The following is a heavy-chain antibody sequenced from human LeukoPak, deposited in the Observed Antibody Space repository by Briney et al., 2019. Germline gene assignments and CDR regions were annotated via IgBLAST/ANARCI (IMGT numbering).Heavy chain of an antibody. CDR2: IIPIFGTA. V-gene: IGHV1-69*13. D-gene: IGHD3-16*01. J-gene: IGHJ4*02. CDR3: ARGWGGGEFDY. CDR1: GGTFSSYA. Sequence: ASVKVSCKASGGTFSSYAISWVRQAPGQGLEWMGGIIPIFGTANYAQKFQGRVTITADESTSTAYMELSSLRSEDTAVYYCARGWGGGEFDYWGQGTLVTVSS.